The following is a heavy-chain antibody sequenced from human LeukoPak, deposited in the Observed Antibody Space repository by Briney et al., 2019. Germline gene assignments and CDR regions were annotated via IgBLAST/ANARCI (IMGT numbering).Heavy chain of an antibody. Sequence: SETLSLTCTVSGGSISSYYWSWIRQPAGKGLEWIGRIYTSGSTNYNPSLKSRVTTSVDTSKNQFSLKLSSVTAADTAVYYCARDRDYGDSFDYWGQGTLVTVSS. CDR2: IYTSGST. J-gene: IGHJ4*02. V-gene: IGHV4-4*07. D-gene: IGHD4-17*01. CDR3: ARDRDYGDSFDY. CDR1: GGSISSYY.